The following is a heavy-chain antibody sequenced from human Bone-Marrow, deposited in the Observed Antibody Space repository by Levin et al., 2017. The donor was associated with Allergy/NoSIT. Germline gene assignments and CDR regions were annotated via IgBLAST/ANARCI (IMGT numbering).Heavy chain of an antibody. J-gene: IGHJ3*01. CDR1: GFDFGDYS. CDR3: ARDGDTTSLGAAFDV. Sequence: GESLKISCAASGFDFGDYSMNWVRQAPGKGLEWVSSITVSSSYIYYSNSVKGRFTISRDNAKKSLYLEMNSLSVEDTAIYYCARDGDTTSLGAAFDVWGHGTMVTVS. D-gene: IGHD2-21*01. CDR2: ITVSSSYI. V-gene: IGHV3-21*01.